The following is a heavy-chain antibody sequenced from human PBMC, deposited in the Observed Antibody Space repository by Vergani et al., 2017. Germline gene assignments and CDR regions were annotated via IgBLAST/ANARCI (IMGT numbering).Heavy chain of an antibody. D-gene: IGHD6-6*01. CDR2: ISSSSSYI. Sequence: EVQLVESGGGLVKPGGSLRLSCAASGFTFSSYSMNWVRQAPGKGLEWVSSISSSSSYIYYADSVKGRFTISRDNAKNSLYLQMNSLRAEDTAAYYCARGWGQLVHFDYWGQGTLVTVSS. CDR1: GFTFSSYS. J-gene: IGHJ4*02. V-gene: IGHV3-21*02. CDR3: ARGWGQLVHFDY.